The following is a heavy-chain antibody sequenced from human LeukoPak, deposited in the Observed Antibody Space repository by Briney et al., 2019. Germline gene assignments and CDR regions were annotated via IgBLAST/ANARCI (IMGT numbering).Heavy chain of an antibody. D-gene: IGHD3-16*01. J-gene: IGHJ4*02. Sequence: GGSLRLSCVASGFTFSSYGMSWVRQAPGKGLEWVSAISGSDDSIYYADSVRGRFTISRDVSKNTLFLQMNSLRAEDTALYYCTKAKYYHFDYWGQGTLVTVSS. CDR3: TKAKYYHFDY. V-gene: IGHV3-23*01. CDR2: ISGSDDSI. CDR1: GFTFSSYG.